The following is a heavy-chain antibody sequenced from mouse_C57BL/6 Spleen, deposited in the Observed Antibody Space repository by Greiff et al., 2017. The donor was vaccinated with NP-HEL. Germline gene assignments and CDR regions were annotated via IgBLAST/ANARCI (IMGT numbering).Heavy chain of an antibody. Sequence: VQLQQSGPGLVAPSQRLSITCTVSGFSLTSYGVHWVRQPPGKGLEWLVVIWSDGSTTYNSALKSRLSISKDNSKSQGFLKMNSLQTDDTAMYYCARHGQGAWFAYWGQGTLVTVSA. V-gene: IGHV2-6-1*01. CDR3: ARHGQGAWFAY. J-gene: IGHJ3*01. CDR1: GFSLTSYG. D-gene: IGHD3-3*01. CDR2: IWSDGST.